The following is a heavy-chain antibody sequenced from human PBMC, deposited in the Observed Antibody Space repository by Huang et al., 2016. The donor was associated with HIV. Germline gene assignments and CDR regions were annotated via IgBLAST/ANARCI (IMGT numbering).Heavy chain of an antibody. Sequence: QVQLVESGGGVVRPGRSLRLSCAASRLTFSKFAMHWVRKAPGKGLAWMAVISYDGSSKHYADSVTGRLTISRDNSNNTLYLQMNSLTVEDTAVYYCTKGHYYDTNGYVAFDIWGQGTMVTVSS. CDR1: RLTFSKFA. V-gene: IGHV3-30*18. J-gene: IGHJ3*02. CDR3: TKGHYYDTNGYVAFDI. CDR2: ISYDGSSK. D-gene: IGHD3-22*01.